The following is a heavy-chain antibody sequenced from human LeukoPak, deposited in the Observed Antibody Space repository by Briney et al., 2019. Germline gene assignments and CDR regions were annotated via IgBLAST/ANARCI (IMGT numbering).Heavy chain of an antibody. V-gene: IGHV3-30*02. Sequence: GGSLRLSCAASGFTFSSYGMHWVRQAPGKGLEWVAFIRYDGSNKYYADSVKGRFTISRDNSKNTLYLQMNSLRAEDTAVYYCAKLPSFSAGNNYFDYWGQGTLVTVSS. J-gene: IGHJ4*02. CDR2: IRYDGSNK. CDR3: AKLPSFSAGNNYFDY. D-gene: IGHD3-10*01. CDR1: GFTFSSYG.